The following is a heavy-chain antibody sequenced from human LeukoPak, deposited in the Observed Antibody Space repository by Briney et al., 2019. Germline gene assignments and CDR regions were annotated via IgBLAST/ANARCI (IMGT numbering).Heavy chain of an antibody. CDR3: AKAPYDILTGYSPS. CDR1: GFTFSSYG. V-gene: IGHV3-30*18. J-gene: IGHJ5*02. CDR2: ISYDGSNK. Sequence: PGRSLRLSCAASGFTFSSYGMHWVRQAPGKGLEWVAVISYDGSNKYYADSVKGRSTISRDNSKNTLYLQMNSLRAEDTAVYYCAKAPYDILTGYSPSWGQGTLVTVSS. D-gene: IGHD3-9*01.